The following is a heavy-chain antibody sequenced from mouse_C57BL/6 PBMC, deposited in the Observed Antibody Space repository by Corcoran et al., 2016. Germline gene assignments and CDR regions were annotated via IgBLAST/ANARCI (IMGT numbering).Heavy chain of an antibody. CDR2: INPNNGGT. J-gene: IGHJ3*01. CDR3: ARSGYGSSRAWFAY. D-gene: IGHD1-1*01. Sequence: EVQLQQSGPELVKPGASVKIPCKASGYTFTDYNMDWVKQSHGKSLEWIGDINPNNGGTIYNQKFKGKATLTVDKSSSTAYMELRSLTSEDTAVYYCARSGYGSSRAWFAYWGQGTLVTVSA. V-gene: IGHV1-18*01. CDR1: GYTFTDYN.